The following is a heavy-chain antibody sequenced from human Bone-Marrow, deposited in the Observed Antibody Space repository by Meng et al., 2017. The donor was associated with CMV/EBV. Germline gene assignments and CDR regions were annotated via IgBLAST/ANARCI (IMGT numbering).Heavy chain of an antibody. CDR2: INWNGGST. Sequence: GESLKISCAASGFTFDDYGMSWVRQAPGKGLEWVSGINWNGGSTGYADSVKGRFTISRDNAKNSLYLQMNSLRAEDTALYYCARDQNWNYPPGAFDIWGQGTMVTVSS. J-gene: IGHJ3*02. D-gene: IGHD1-7*01. CDR3: ARDQNWNYPPGAFDI. CDR1: GFTFDDYG. V-gene: IGHV3-20*04.